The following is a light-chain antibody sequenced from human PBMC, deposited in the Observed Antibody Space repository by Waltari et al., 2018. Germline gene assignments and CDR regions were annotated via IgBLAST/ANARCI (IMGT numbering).Light chain of an antibody. J-gene: IGKJ1*01. CDR2: GAS. V-gene: IGKV3-15*01. Sequence: ETVMTQSPATLSVSPGERATLSCRASQSVNSNLAWYQQKPGQAPRLLIYGASTRATAVPASFSGSGCGTEFTLTISSLQAEDFAVYFCHQYNDWWAFGQGTKVEIK. CDR1: QSVNSN. CDR3: HQYNDWWA.